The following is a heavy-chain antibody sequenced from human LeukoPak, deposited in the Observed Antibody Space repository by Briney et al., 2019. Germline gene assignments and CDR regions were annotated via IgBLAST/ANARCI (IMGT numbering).Heavy chain of an antibody. V-gene: IGHV4-34*01. CDR1: GGSFSGYY. Sequence: SETLSLTCAVYGGSFSGYYWSWIRQPPGKGLEWIGEINHSGSTNCNPSLKSRVTISVDTSKNQFSLKLSSVTAADTAVYYCASTLGGEKAVVPAANRGPIDYWGQGTLVTVSS. CDR3: ASTLGGEKAVVPAANRGPIDY. D-gene: IGHD2-2*01. J-gene: IGHJ4*02. CDR2: INHSGST.